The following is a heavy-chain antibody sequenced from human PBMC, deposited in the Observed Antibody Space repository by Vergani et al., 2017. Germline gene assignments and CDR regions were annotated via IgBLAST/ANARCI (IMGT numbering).Heavy chain of an antibody. CDR1: GFTFSSYA. V-gene: IGHV3-23*01. Sequence: EVQLLESGGGLVQPGGSLRLSCAASGFTFSSYAMSWVRQAPGKGLEWVSAISGSGGSTYYADSVKGRFTISRDNSKNTLYLQMNSLRAEDTAVYYCAKDPIPAYYDSSGSSRGYWGQGTLVTVSS. CDR3: AKDPIPAYYDSSGSSRGY. CDR2: ISGSGGST. J-gene: IGHJ4*02. D-gene: IGHD3-22*01.